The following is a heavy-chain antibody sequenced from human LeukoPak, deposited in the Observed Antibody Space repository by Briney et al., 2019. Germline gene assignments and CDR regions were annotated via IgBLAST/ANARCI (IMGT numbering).Heavy chain of an antibody. CDR2: FDPEDGET. CDR3: ATPYGGNYYYYYYYGMDV. CDR1: GYTLTQLS. D-gene: IGHD4-23*01. Sequence: ASVKVSCKVSGYTLTQLSMHWVRQAPGKGLEWMGGFDPEDGETIYAQKFQGGVTMTEDTSTDTAYMELSSLRSEDTAVYYCATPYGGNYYYYYYYGMDVWGQGTTVTVSS. J-gene: IGHJ6*02. V-gene: IGHV1-24*01.